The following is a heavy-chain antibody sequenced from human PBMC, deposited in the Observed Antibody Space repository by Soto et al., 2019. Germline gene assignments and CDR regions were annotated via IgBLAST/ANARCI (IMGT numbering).Heavy chain of an antibody. CDR1: GGSISSGGYY. D-gene: IGHD1-26*01. V-gene: IGHV4-31*03. Sequence: QVQLQESGPGLVKPSQTLSLTCTVSGGSISSGGYYWSWIRQHPGKGLEWIGYIYYSASTYYNPSLKHRVTITVDTSKNQSSLKLSSVTAADTAVYYCARVAAQWELRLDYWGQGTLVTVSS. CDR2: IYYSAST. J-gene: IGHJ4*02. CDR3: ARVAAQWELRLDY.